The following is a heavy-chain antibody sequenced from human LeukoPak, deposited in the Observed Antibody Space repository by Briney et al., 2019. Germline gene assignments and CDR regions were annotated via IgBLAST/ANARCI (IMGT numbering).Heavy chain of an antibody. D-gene: IGHD5-12*01. CDR3: AKDPDSGYDLRYFDY. Sequence: PGRCLRLSCAASGFTFSSDGMHWVRPAPGKGLEWVAVISYDGSNKYYADSVKGRFTISRDNSKNTLYLQMNSLRAEDTAVYYCAKDPDSGYDLRYFDYWGQGTLVTVSS. J-gene: IGHJ4*02. CDR2: ISYDGSNK. CDR1: GFTFSSDG. V-gene: IGHV3-30*18.